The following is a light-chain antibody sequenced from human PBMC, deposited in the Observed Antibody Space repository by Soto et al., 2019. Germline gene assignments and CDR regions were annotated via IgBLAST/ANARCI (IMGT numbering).Light chain of an antibody. V-gene: IGKV1-5*03. CDR1: QSISSW. CDR2: KAS. CDR3: QQYNSYWT. Sequence: EIQMTQSPSTLSASVGDRVTITCRASQSISSWLAWYQQKPGKAPKLLIYKASSLESGVPSRFSGSGSGTEFTLTISSLQPDDFATYSCQQYNSYWTFGHGTKVEIK. J-gene: IGKJ1*01.